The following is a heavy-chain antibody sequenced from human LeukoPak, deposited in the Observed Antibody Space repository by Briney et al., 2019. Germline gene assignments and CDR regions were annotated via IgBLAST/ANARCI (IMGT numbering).Heavy chain of an antibody. CDR3: AKDRGMIVVASDAFDI. J-gene: IGHJ3*02. D-gene: IGHD3-22*01. V-gene: IGHV3-23*01. Sequence: PGGSLRLSCAASGFTFSSYWMSWVRQAPGKGLEWVSAISGSGGSTYYADSVKGRFTISKDNSKNTLYLQMNSLRAEDTAVYYCAKDRGMIVVASDAFDIWGQGTMVTVSS. CDR1: GFTFSSYW. CDR2: ISGSGGST.